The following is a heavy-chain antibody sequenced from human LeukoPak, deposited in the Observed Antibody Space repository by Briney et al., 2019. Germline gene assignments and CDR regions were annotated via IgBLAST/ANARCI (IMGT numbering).Heavy chain of an antibody. V-gene: IGHV1-8*01. J-gene: IGHJ4*02. CDR1: GYTFTSYD. D-gene: IGHD4-11*01. Sequence: ASVKVSCKASGYTFTSYDINWVRQATGQGLEWMGWMNHNSGNTGYAQKFQGRVTMTRNTSISTAYMELSSLRSEDTAVYYCARGRRYSNYGGFDYWGQGTLVTVSS. CDR2: MNHNSGNT. CDR3: ARGRRYSNYGGFDY.